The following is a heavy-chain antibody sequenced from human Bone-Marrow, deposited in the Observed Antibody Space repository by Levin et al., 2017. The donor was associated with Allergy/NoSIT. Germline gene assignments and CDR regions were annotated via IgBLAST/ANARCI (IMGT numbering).Heavy chain of an antibody. J-gene: IGHJ4*02. CDR1: GFTVSTNY. CDR3: AREAGYSGYDRAGGFDQ. CDR2: IFNDGRT. V-gene: IGHV3-66*02. Sequence: SGGSLRLSCAVSGFTVSTNYTNWVRQAPGKGLEWVSVIFNDGRTYYADSVKGRFTISRDSSKNTLYLQMNSLRLEDTAVYYCAREAGYSGYDRAGGFDQWGQGTLVTVSS. D-gene: IGHD5-12*01.